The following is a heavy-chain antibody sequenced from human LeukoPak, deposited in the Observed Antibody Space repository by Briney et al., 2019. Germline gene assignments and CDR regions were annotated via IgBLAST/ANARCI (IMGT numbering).Heavy chain of an antibody. CDR1: GLTFSNYG. D-gene: IGHD4-17*01. V-gene: IGHV3-23*01. Sequence: GGSLRLSCAASGLTFSNYGMTWVRQAPGKGLEWLSSISSSGDTTYYADSVKGRFAISRDTSKSTVYLQMNSLRAEDTALYYCAKPYVDAALTYFDYWGQGTLVTVSS. CDR3: AKPYVDAALTYFDY. J-gene: IGHJ4*02. CDR2: ISSSGDTT.